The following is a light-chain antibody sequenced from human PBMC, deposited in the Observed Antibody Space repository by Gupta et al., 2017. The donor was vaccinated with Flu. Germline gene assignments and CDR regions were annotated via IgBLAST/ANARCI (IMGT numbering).Light chain of an antibody. CDR1: QKISTY. CDR2: DTS. CDR3: QHGDNTPLT. Sequence: PSYLSASVGDRVTITCLASQKISTYLNWYQQKAGRSPSLVIYDTSTVQSGVPSRFGSSGSGTYFTLTINKVQPEDFATYYCQHGDNTPLTFGQGTLLEI. V-gene: IGKV1-39*01. J-gene: IGKJ5*01.